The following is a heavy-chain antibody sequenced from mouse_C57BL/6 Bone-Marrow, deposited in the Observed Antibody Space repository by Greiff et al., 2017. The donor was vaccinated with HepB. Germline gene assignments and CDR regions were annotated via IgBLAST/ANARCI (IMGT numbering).Heavy chain of an antibody. D-gene: IGHD2-1*01. V-gene: IGHV1-74*01. J-gene: IGHJ1*03. CDR2: IHPSDSDT. Sequence: VKLQQPGAELVKPGASVKVSCKASGYTFTSYWMHWVKQRPGQGLEWIGRIHPSDSDTNYNQKFKGKATLTVDKSSSTAYMQLSSLTSEDSAVYYCAIGNYNWYFDVWGTGTTVTVSS. CDR3: AIGNYNWYFDV. CDR1: GYTFTSYW.